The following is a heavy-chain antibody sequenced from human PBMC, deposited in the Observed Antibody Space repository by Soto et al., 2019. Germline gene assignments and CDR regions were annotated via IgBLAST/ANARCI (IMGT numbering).Heavy chain of an antibody. V-gene: IGHV3-30*18. J-gene: IGHJ4*02. Sequence: ESGGGVVQPGRSLRLSCAASGFTFSSYGMHWVRQAPGKGLEWVAVISYDDRNKYYADSVKGRFTISRDNSKNTLYLQMNSLRAEDTAVYYCANLGGGYCTSTDCPDYWGQGNLVTVSS. CDR1: GFTFSSYG. D-gene: IGHD2-2*01. CDR3: ANLGGGYCTSTDCPDY. CDR2: ISYDDRNK.